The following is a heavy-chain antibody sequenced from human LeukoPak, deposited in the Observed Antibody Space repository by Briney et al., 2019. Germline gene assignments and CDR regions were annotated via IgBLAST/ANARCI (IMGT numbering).Heavy chain of an antibody. CDR2: IWYDGSNK. CDR1: GFTFSSYG. V-gene: IGHV3-33*06. Sequence: GGSLRLSCAASGFTFSSYGMHWVRQAPGKGLEWVAVIWYDGSNKYYADSVKGRFTISRDNSKNTLYLQMNSLRVEDTAFYYCAKDNRRHYTSGPNPDSLHWGQGALVTVSS. D-gene: IGHD6-19*01. CDR3: AKDNRRHYTSGPNPDSLH. J-gene: IGHJ4*02.